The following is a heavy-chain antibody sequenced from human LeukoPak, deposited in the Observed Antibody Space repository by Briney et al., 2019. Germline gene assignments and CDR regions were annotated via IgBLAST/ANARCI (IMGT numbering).Heavy chain of an antibody. Sequence: PGGSLRLSCTTSGFPFRNYSMNWVRQAPGRGLQWFSAISASGRTTKYADPVKGRFTISRDNSRNTLYLHIDSLRPDDTALYFCAKDDAGFGEDFDSWGQGTLVIVSS. CDR3: AKDDAGFGEDFDS. V-gene: IGHV3-23*01. D-gene: IGHD3-10*01. CDR1: GFPFRNYS. J-gene: IGHJ4*02. CDR2: ISASGRTT.